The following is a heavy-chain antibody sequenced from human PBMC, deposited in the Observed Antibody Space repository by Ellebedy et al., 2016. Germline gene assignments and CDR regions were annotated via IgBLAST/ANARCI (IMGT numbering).Heavy chain of an antibody. J-gene: IGHJ4*02. CDR2: IYTSGST. Sequence: GSLRLXXTVSGGSISSYYWSWIRQPAGKGLEWIGRIYTSGSTNYNPSLKSRVTMSVDTSKNQFSLKLSSVTAADTAVYYCARHGVGYYGSGNYFDYWGQGTLVTVSS. CDR3: ARHGVGYYGSGNYFDY. V-gene: IGHV4-4*07. D-gene: IGHD3-10*01. CDR1: GGSISSYY.